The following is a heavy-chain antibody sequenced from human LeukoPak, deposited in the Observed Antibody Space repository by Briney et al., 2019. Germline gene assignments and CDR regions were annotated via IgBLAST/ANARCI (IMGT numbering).Heavy chain of an antibody. V-gene: IGHV1-8*01. CDR3: ARDTYYSDSSDYYEDVFDS. D-gene: IGHD3-22*01. CDR2: MNPNSGNT. J-gene: IGHJ3*02. Sequence: ASVKVSCKASGYTFTSYDINWVRQAAGQGLEWMGWMNPNSGNTGYAQKFQGRVTMTRNTSISTAYMELSSLRSEDTAVYYCARDTYYSDSSDYYEDVFDSWGQGTMVTVSS. CDR1: GYTFTSYD.